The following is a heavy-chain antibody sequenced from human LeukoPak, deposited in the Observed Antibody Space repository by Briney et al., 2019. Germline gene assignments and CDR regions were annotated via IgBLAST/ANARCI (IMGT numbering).Heavy chain of an antibody. CDR2: IYSSGIN. CDR3: GRNALYGDSDYGMDV. D-gene: IGHD4-17*01. J-gene: IGHJ6*02. CDR1: GGSISGYY. V-gene: IGHV4-4*07. Sequence: KPSETLSLTCTVSGGSISGYYWSWIRQSAGKGLEWIGRIYSSGINNYNPSLKTRVTMSVDTSKNQFSLRLTSVTAADTAIYYCGRNALYGDSDYGMDVWGQGTTVTASS.